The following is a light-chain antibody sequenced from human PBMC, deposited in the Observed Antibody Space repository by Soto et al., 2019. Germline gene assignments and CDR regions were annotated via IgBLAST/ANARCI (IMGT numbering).Light chain of an antibody. J-gene: IGKJ2*01. CDR2: AAS. CDR1: QSIRRS. CDR3: QQSYSTPT. V-gene: IGKV1-39*01. Sequence: DIQMTQSPSSLSASVGDRVTITCRASQSIRRSLNWYQQTPGKAPKLLIHAASTLQSGVPSRFSGSGSGTDFTLTITGLRPEDFATYYCQQSYSTPTFGQGTKVDMK.